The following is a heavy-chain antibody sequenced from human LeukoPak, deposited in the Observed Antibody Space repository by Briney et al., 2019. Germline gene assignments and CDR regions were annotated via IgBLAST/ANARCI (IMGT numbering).Heavy chain of an antibody. Sequence: GGSLRLSCAASGFTFSSYAMHWVRQAPGKGLEWVAVISYDGSNKYYADSVKGRFTISRDNSKNTLYLQMNSLRAEDTAVYYCASGGGYFDYWGQGTLVTVSS. V-gene: IGHV3-30*04. D-gene: IGHD3-10*01. J-gene: IGHJ4*02. CDR2: ISYDGSNK. CDR1: GFTFSSYA. CDR3: ASGGGYFDY.